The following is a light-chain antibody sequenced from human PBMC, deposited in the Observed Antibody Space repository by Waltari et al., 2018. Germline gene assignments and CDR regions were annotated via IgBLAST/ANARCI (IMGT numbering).Light chain of an antibody. Sequence: NFMLTQPPSVSESPGKTVTISCTRRSGSIASNYVQWYQPRPGSAPTTVIFEHTLRPPGVPDRFSGSFDRSSNSASLTISGLTTEDEADYYCQSYDTGPIVVFGGGTKLTVL. J-gene: IGLJ2*01. V-gene: IGLV6-57*03. CDR3: QSYDTGPIVV. CDR1: SGSIASNY. CDR2: EHT.